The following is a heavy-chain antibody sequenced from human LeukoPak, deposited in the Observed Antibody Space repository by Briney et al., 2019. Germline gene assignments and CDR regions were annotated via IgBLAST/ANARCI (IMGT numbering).Heavy chain of an antibody. J-gene: IGHJ4*02. V-gene: IGHV3-7*01. CDR2: INPDGSEK. CDR1: GFTFGTYW. Sequence: GGSLRLSCAASGFTFGTYWMNWVRQAPGKGLEWVASINPDGSEKCDVDSVKGRFTISRDNAKNSLYLQMNGLRAEDTAVYYCARSGSYWNSRAYFDYWGQGSLVTVS. D-gene: IGHD3-10*01. CDR3: ARSGSYWNSRAYFDY.